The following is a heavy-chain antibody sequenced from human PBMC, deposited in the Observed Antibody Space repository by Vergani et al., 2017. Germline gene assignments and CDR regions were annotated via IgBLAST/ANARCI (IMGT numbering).Heavy chain of an antibody. CDR2: INHSGST. J-gene: IGHJ4*02. D-gene: IGHD3-22*01. CDR3: ARTLTYRSGYYSY. CDR1: GGSFSGYY. Sequence: QVQLQQWGAGLLKPSETLSLTCAVYGGSFSGYYWSWIRQPPGKGLEWIGEINHSGSTNYNPSLKSRVTISVDTSKNQFSLKLSSVTAADTAVYYCARTLTYRSGYYSYWGQGTLVTVSS. V-gene: IGHV4-34*01.